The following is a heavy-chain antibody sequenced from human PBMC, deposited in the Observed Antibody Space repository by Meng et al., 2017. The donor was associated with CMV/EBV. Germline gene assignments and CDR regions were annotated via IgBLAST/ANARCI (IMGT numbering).Heavy chain of an antibody. D-gene: IGHD5/OR15-5a*01. CDR1: GFTFRTSG. CDR2: ISPSGNYI. V-gene: IGHV3-21*06. J-gene: IGHJ6*02. CDR3: ARDGLRNYYYYGMDV. Sequence: GGSLRLSCAASGFTFRTSGMNWVRQAPGKGLEWVSSISPSGNYIYYAASLKGRFTISRDNANNSLFLQMNSLRAEDTAVYFCARDGLRNYYYYGMDVWGQGTTVTV.